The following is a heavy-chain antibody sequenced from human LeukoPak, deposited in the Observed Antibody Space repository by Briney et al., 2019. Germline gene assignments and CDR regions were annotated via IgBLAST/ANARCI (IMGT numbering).Heavy chain of an antibody. D-gene: IGHD1-7*01. J-gene: IGHJ4*02. CDR3: ARGWNYAFRFDS. V-gene: IGHV4-4*07. Sequence: SETLSLTCTVSGGSISSYYWSWIRQPAGKGLEWIGRIYSSGGTNYNPSLKSRVTMSVDTSKNQFSLKLTSVTAADTAVYYCARGWNYAFRFDSWGRGALVTVSS. CDR1: GGSISSYY. CDR2: IYSSGGT.